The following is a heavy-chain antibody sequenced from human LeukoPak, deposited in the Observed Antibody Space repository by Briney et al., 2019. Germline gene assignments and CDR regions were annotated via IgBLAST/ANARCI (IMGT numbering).Heavy chain of an antibody. J-gene: IGHJ6*03. CDR1: GSTFSSYW. V-gene: IGHV3-74*01. CDR2: INSDGSST. Sequence: PGGSLRLSCAASGSTFSSYWMHWVRQAPGKGLVWVSRINSDGSSTSYADSVKGRFTISGDNAKNTLYLQMNSLRAEDTAVYYCARELMYYYYYMDVWGKGTTVTVSS. CDR3: ARELMYYYYYMDV.